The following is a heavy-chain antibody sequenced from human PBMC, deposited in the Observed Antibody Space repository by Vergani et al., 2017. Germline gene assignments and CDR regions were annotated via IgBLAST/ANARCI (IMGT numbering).Heavy chain of an antibody. V-gene: IGHV1-46*03. CDR3: AGGYYGILTGYRY. Sequence: QVQVVQSGAEVKKSGASVKVSCKTSGYTFSNYYMHWVRQAPGQGLEWMGLINPCGGHTNYARKFQGRVTMTRDTSPSTVYMELRSLGSEDTAIYYCAGGYYGILTGYRYWGQGTLVTVSA. CDR2: INPCGGHT. J-gene: IGHJ4*02. CDR1: GYTFSNYY. D-gene: IGHD3-9*01.